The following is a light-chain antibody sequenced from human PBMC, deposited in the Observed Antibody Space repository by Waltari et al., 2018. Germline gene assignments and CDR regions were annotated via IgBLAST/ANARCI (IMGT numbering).Light chain of an antibody. CDR1: QSISSC. CDR2: DAS. Sequence: DIQMTQSPSTVSAPVGDRVTITCRASQSISSCLAWYQQKPGKAPKLLIYDASSLESGVPSRFSGSGSGTEFTLTISSLQPDDFAAYYCQQYNTYPWTFGQGTKVEIK. V-gene: IGKV1-5*01. CDR3: QQYNTYPWT. J-gene: IGKJ1*01.